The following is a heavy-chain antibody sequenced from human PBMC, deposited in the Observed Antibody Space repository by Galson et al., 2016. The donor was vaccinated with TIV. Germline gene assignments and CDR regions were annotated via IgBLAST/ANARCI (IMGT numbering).Heavy chain of an antibody. V-gene: IGHV5-51*03. D-gene: IGHD5-18*01. Sequence: QSGAEVKKPGESLKISCKLSGYSFTSNWIGWVRQMPGKGLEWMGIMYPADSDTRYSPSFEGQVTISADKSTSTAYLQWSSLKAADTGMYYCVKAPGYAGYSYGDVDAWGQGTLVTVSS. CDR2: MYPADSDT. CDR1: GYSFTSNW. J-gene: IGHJ5*02. CDR3: VKAPGYAGYSYGDVDA.